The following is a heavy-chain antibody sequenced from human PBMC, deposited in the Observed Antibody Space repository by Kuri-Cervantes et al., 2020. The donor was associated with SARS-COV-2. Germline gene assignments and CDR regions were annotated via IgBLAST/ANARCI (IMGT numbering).Heavy chain of an antibody. J-gene: IGHJ4*02. D-gene: IGHD2-21*02. CDR3: ARVFGGYYCGGDCYFDH. V-gene: IGHV4-38-2*01. CDR1: GYSISSGYY. Sequence: SETLSLTCAVSGYSISSGYYWGWIRQPPGKGLEWIGSIYHSGSTYYNPSLKSRVTISVDTSKNQFSLKLSSVTAADTAVYYCARVFGGYYCGGDCYFDHWGQGTLVTVSS. CDR2: IYHSGST.